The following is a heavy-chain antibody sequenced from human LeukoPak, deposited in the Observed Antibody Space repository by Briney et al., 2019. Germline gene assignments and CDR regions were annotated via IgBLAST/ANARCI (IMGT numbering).Heavy chain of an antibody. Sequence: GGPLRLSCAASGFSFGSFGMNWVRQAPGKGLEWVSSISSGTTYIYYADSVRGRFTISRDNAKNSLYLQMYSLRAEDTAVYYCAREADRFGMDVWGQGTTVTVSS. CDR3: AREADRFGMDV. J-gene: IGHJ6*02. V-gene: IGHV3-21*01. CDR1: GFSFGSFG. CDR2: ISSGTTYI.